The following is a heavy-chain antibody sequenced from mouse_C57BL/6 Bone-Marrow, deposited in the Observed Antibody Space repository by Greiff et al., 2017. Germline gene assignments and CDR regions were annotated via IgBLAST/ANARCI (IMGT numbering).Heavy chain of an antibody. J-gene: IGHJ3*01. D-gene: IGHD3-2*02. CDR2: ISSGGSYT. V-gene: IGHV5-6*01. CDR1: GFTFSSYG. CDR3: ARHQTAQASFAY. Sequence: DVHLVESGGDLVKPGGSLKLSCSASGFTFSSYGMSWVRQTPDKRLEWVATISSGGSYTYYPDSVKGRFTISRDNAKNTLYLQMSSLKSEDTAMYYCARHQTAQASFAYWGQGTLVTVSA.